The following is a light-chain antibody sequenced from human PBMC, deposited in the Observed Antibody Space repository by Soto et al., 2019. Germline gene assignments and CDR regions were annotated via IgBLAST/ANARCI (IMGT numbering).Light chain of an antibody. V-gene: IGKV3-20*01. CDR1: QSVSSSY. Sequence: EIVLTQSPGTLSLSPGERATLSCRASQSVSSSYLAWYQQKPGQAPRLLIYGASSRATGIPDRFSGSGSGTDFTLTISRLEPEDFAVYYCQQYGSSRGLTFGQGTRLEIK. CDR3: QQYGSSRGLT. CDR2: GAS. J-gene: IGKJ5*01.